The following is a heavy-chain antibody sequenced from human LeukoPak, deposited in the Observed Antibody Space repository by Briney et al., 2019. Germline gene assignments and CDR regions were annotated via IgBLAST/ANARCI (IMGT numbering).Heavy chain of an antibody. CDR1: GGTFSSYA. CDR3: TRETGSYHGNDY. J-gene: IGHJ4*02. Sequence: GASVKVSCKASGGTFSSYATSWVRQAPGQGLEWMGRINPNNGATNYAQKLQGRVTITGDTSISTAYMELSSLRSDDTAVYYCTRETGSYHGNDYWGQGTLVTVSS. CDR2: INPNNGAT. D-gene: IGHD1-26*01. V-gene: IGHV1-2*06.